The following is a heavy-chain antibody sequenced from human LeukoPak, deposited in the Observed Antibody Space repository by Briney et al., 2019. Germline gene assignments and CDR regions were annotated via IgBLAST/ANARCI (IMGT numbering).Heavy chain of an antibody. D-gene: IGHD6-13*01. V-gene: IGHV3-23*01. CDR3: ARVRQLGSPLVLGMDV. CDR1: GFTFSSYA. J-gene: IGHJ6*02. CDR2: ISGSGGST. Sequence: GGSLRLSCAASGFTFSSYAMSWVRQAPGKGLEWVSAISGSGGSTYYADSVKGRFTISRDNSKNTLYLQMNSLRAEDTAVYYCARVRQLGSPLVLGMDVWGQGTTVTVSS.